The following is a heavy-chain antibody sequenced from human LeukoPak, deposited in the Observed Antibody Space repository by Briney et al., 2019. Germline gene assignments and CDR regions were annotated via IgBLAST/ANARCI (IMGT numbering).Heavy chain of an antibody. CDR3: AKVPTYSSFWFDP. J-gene: IGHJ5*02. CDR2: ISGSGGVT. Sequence: GGSLRLSCAASGFTFSTFSSYAMSWVRQAPGKGLEWVSTISGSGGVTYYADSVKGRFTISRDNSKNTLYLQMNSLRAEDTAVYYCAKVPTYSSFWFDPWGQGTLVTVSS. V-gene: IGHV3-23*01. CDR1: GFTFSTFSSYA. D-gene: IGHD5-18*01.